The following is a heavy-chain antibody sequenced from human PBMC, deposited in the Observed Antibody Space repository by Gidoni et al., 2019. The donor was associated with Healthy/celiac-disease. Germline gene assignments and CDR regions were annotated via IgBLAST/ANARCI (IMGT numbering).Heavy chain of an antibody. CDR1: GLTCSSYG. D-gene: IGHD5-12*01. Sequence: QVQLVESGGGVVQPGRSLRLSCAASGLTCSSYGMHWVRRAPGKGLEWVAVIWYDGSNKYYADSVKGRFTISRDNSKNTLYLQMNSLRAEDTAVYYCARGPQWLRSMPEGMDVWGQGTTVTVSS. V-gene: IGHV3-33*01. J-gene: IGHJ6*02. CDR3: ARGPQWLRSMPEGMDV. CDR2: IWYDGSNK.